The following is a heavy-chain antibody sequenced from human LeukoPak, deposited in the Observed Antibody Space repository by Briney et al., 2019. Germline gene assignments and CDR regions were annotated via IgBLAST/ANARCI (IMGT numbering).Heavy chain of an antibody. CDR1: GFTFSSYW. J-gene: IGHJ4*02. CDR3: ARTVVVVAGASDYFDY. D-gene: IGHD2-2*01. V-gene: IGHV3-7*03. Sequence: PGGSLRLSCAASGFTFSSYWMTWVRQAPGKGLEWVANIRQDGGVKYYMDPAKGRFTLSRDNAKSSLYLQMNSLRVEDTAMYFCARTVVVVAGASDYFDYWGQGTLVTVSS. CDR2: IRQDGGVK.